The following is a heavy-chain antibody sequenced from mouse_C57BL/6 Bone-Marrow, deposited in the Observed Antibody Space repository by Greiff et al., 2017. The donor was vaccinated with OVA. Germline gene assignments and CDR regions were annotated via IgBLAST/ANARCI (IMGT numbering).Heavy chain of an antibody. CDR2: IYPGGGYT. J-gene: IGHJ2*01. V-gene: IGHV1-63*01. CDR1: GYNFTNYW. CDR3: ARSSYGNYYFDY. Sequence: QVQLQQSGAELVRPGTSVKMSCKASGYNFTNYWIGWAKQRPGHGLEWIGDIYPGGGYTNYNEKFKGKATLTADKSSSTAYMQFSSLTSEDSAIYYCARSSYGNYYFDYGGQGTTLTVSS. D-gene: IGHD2-10*01.